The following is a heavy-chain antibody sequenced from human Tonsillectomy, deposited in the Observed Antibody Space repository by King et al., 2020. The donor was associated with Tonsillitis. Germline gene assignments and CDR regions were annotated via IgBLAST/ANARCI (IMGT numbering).Heavy chain of an antibody. V-gene: IGHV5-51*01. CDR3: ARRYDSGRYFDS. Sequence: QLVQSGAEVKKPGESLKISCKGSGYSFADYWIGWVRQMPGKGLEWMGIIYPVDSDIRFSPSFQGQVTFSVDKSISTAYLQWSSLKASDTAMYYCARRYDSGRYFDSWGQGTLVTVSS. CDR1: GYSFADYW. J-gene: IGHJ4*02. CDR2: IYPVDSDI. D-gene: IGHD3-10*01.